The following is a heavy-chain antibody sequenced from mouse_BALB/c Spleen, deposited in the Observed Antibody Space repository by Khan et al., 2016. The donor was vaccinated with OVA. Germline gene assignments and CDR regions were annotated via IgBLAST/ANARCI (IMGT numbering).Heavy chain of an antibody. V-gene: IGHV3-1*02. CDR1: GYSITSGYG. D-gene: IGHD1-2*01. J-gene: IGHJ2*01. CDR2: ISYSGST. Sequence: EVQLQESGAGLVKPSQSLSLTCTVSGYSITSGYGCYWIRQLPGNIQEWVGNISYSGSTNYNPSLKRRISITPDTSKNKFCLQLNSVTTEDTATYYCARTARIKYWGQGTTLTVSS. CDR3: ARTARIKY.